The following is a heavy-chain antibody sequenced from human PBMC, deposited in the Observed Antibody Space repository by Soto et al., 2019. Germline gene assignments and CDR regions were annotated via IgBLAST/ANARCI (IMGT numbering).Heavy chain of an antibody. CDR2: IKQDGSEK. J-gene: IGHJ3*02. CDR3: ARDVFRDPRAFDI. CDR1: GFTFSSYW. V-gene: IGHV3-7*01. D-gene: IGHD2-21*01. Sequence: EVQLVESGGGLVKPGGSLRLSCAASGFTFSSYWMSWVRQAPGKGLEWVANIKQDGSEKYYVDSVKGRFTISRDNAKNSLYLQMNSLRAEDTAVYYCARDVFRDPRAFDIWGQGTMVTVSS.